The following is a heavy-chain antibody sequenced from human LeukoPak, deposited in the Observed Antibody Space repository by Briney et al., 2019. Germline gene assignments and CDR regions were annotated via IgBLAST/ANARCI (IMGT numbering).Heavy chain of an antibody. J-gene: IGHJ4*02. CDR3: VRGVGVSRFNYLDS. CDR1: GFTFSSFG. Sequence: PGGSLRLSCAASGFTFSSFGMHWVRQAPGKGLEWVAVIWYDASNKYYADSVKGRFTIPRDNSKNTLYLQMNSLRDGDTAVYYCVRGVGVSRFNYLDSWGQGTLVIVSS. V-gene: IGHV3-33*01. D-gene: IGHD6-13*01. CDR2: IWYDASNK.